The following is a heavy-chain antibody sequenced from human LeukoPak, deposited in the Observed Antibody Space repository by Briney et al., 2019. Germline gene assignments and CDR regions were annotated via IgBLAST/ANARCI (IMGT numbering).Heavy chain of an antibody. CDR3: ATSDGDSTAGYYYYMRV. D-gene: IGHD2-15*01. Sequence: VSVKVSYKASGYTFTGYYFHWVRQAPGQGLEWMAWINPNTAGTNYAQKFLGRVTLTWDTSISTAYMELNSLTSDDTAVYYCATSDGDSTAGYYYYMRVWGKGTSVTVSS. J-gene: IGHJ6*03. V-gene: IGHV1-2*02. CDR2: INPNTAGT. CDR1: GYTFTGYY.